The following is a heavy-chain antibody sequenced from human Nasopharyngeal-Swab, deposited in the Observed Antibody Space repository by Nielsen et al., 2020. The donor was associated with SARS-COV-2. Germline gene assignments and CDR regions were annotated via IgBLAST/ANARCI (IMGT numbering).Heavy chain of an antibody. CDR3: ARDVAIVGATLEN. V-gene: IGHV3-48*02. Sequence: GGSLRLSCAASEFTMSRNGMHWVRQAPGKGLEWVAYISSSSSTSYYADSVKGRFTTSRDNPKNSLYLQMNSLRDEDTALYYCARDVAIVGATLENWGQGTLVTVSS. J-gene: IGHJ4*02. CDR1: EFTMSRNG. CDR2: ISSSSSTS. D-gene: IGHD1-26*01.